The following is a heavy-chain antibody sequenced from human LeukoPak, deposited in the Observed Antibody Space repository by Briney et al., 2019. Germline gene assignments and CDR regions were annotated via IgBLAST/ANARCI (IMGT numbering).Heavy chain of an antibody. CDR3: ARGRRWTGGYMDV. V-gene: IGHV4-39*07. CDR2: IYYSGST. D-gene: IGHD3/OR15-3a*01. Sequence: SETLSLTCTVSGGSISSSSYYWGWIRQPPGKGLEWIGSIYYSGSTYYNPSLKSRVTISVDTSKNQFSLKLSSVTAADTAVYYCARGRRWTGGYMDVWGKGTTVTVSS. CDR1: GGSISSSSYY. J-gene: IGHJ6*03.